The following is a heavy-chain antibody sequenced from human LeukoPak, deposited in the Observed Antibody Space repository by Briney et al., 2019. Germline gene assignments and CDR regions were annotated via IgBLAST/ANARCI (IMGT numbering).Heavy chain of an antibody. D-gene: IGHD2-2*01. CDR1: GFTFSTYS. CDR3: ATRFSASWYCDY. CDR2: ISSSGNTI. J-gene: IGHJ4*02. V-gene: IGHV3-48*01. Sequence: GGSLRLSCAASGFTFSTYSMNWVRQAPGKGLEWVSYISSSGNTIYYADSVKGRFTISRDNAKNSLYLQMNSPRGEDTALYYCATRFSASWYCDYWGQGTLVTVSS.